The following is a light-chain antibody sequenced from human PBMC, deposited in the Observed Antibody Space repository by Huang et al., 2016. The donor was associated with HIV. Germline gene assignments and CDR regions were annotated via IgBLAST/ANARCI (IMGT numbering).Light chain of an antibody. CDR3: MQALQTPRT. Sequence: DIVMTQSPLSLPVTPGEPASISCRSSQSLLHSNGYNYLDWYLQKPGQSPHLLISLSSNRASGVPDRFSCSGSVTYFTRKISRVEAEDVGVYYCMQALQTPRTFGQGTRLEIK. CDR2: LSS. CDR1: QSLLHSNGYNY. V-gene: IGKV2-28*01. J-gene: IGKJ5*01.